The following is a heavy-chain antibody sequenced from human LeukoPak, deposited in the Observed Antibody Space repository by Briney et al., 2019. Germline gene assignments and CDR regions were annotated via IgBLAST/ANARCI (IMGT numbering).Heavy chain of an antibody. J-gene: IGHJ4*02. V-gene: IGHV3-23*01. CDR1: GFTFSSYA. CDR3: AKGGELLDY. Sequence: GGSLRLSCAASGFTFSSYAMHWVRQAPGKGLEWVSGISGSGGSTNYADSVKGRFTISRDNSKNTLYLQMDSLRAEDTAVYYCAKGGELLDYWGQGTLVTVSS. D-gene: IGHD1-26*01. CDR2: ISGSGGST.